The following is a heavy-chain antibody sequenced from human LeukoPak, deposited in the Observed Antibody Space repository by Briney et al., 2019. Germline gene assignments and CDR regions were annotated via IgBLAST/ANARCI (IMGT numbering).Heavy chain of an antibody. J-gene: IGHJ4*02. CDR3: ARGLQLERSFDY. Sequence: GGSLRLSCAASGFTFSSYEMNWVRQAPGKGLEWVSCISSSGSSIYYADSVKGRFTISRDNAKNSLYLQMNSLRAEDTAVYYCARGLQLERSFDYWGQGTLVTVSS. V-gene: IGHV3-48*03. CDR1: GFTFSSYE. D-gene: IGHD1-1*01. CDR2: ISSSGSSI.